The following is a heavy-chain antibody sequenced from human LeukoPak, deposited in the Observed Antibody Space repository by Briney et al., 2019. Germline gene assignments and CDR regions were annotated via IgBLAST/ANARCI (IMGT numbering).Heavy chain of an antibody. CDR3: ARDKQQLAYGMDV. CDR1: GYTFTGYY. V-gene: IGHV1-2*02. D-gene: IGHD6-13*01. J-gene: IGHJ6*02. Sequence: ASVKVSCKASGYTFTGYYMHWVRQAPGQGLEWMGWINPNSGGTHYAQKFQGRVTMTRDTSISTAYRELSRLRSDDTAVYYCARDKQQLAYGMDVWGQGTTVTVSS. CDR2: INPNSGGT.